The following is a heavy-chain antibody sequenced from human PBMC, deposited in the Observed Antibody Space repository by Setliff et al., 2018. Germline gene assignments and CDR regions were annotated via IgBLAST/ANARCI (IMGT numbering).Heavy chain of an antibody. D-gene: IGHD2-21*02. CDR3: AKNWATAHHYYYGMDV. CDR2: IKQDGSEK. V-gene: IGHV3-7*01. J-gene: IGHJ6*02. Sequence: GGSLRLSCAASGFTFSSYWMSWVRQAPGKGLEWVANIKQDGSEKYYVDSVKGRFTISRDNAKNSLYLQMNSLRAEDTAVYYCAKNWATAHHYYYGMDVCGQGTTVTVSS. CDR1: GFTFSSYW.